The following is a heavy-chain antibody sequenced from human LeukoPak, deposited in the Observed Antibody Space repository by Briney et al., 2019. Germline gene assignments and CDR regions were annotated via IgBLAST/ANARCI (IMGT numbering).Heavy chain of an antibody. V-gene: IGHV6-1*01. CDR2: TYYRSNWYK. CDR3: AREVAVAGPFDY. CDR1: GDSVSSNSGG. D-gene: IGHD6-19*01. Sequence: SQTLSLTCVISGDSVSSNSGGWNWIRQSPSRGLEWLGRTYYRSNWYKDYAPSVKSRITIDPDTSKNQFSLQLNSVTPEDTAVYYCAREVAVAGPFDYWGQGILDSVSS. J-gene: IGHJ4*02.